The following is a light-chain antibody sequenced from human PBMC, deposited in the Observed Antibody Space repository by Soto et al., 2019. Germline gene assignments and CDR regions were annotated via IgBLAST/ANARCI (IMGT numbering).Light chain of an antibody. CDR1: QSISSW. CDR2: KAS. V-gene: IGKV1-5*03. Sequence: DIQMTQSPSTLSASVGDRVTITCRASQSISSWLAWYQQKPGKAPKLLIYKASSLESGVPSRFSGSGSGTEFTLTISSLQPDDFATYYFQQYNSYSEAFGQGTKLDIK. J-gene: IGKJ1*01. CDR3: QQYNSYSEA.